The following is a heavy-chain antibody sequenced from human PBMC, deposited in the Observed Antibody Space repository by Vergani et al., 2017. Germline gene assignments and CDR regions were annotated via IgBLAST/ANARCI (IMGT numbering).Heavy chain of an antibody. CDR2: IYHSGST. J-gene: IGHJ6*03. CDR1: GVSISSSNW. V-gene: IGHV4-4*03. D-gene: IGHD2-2*01. CDR3: ARGAAAADGAPNYYYDIDV. Sequence: QVQLLESGPGLVKPPGTLSLPCAVSGVSISSSNWWSWVRQPPGKGLEWIGEIYHSGSTNYNTSLKSRVTISVDKSKNQFSLKLSSVTAADTAVYYCARGAAAADGAPNYYYDIDVWGKGTTVTVSS.